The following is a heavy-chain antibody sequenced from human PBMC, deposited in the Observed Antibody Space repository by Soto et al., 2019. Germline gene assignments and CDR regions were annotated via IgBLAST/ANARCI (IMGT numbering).Heavy chain of an antibody. CDR2: IYYSGST. Sequence: PSETLSLTCTVSGGSISSSSYYWGWIRQPPGKGLEWIGSIYYSGSTYYNPSLKSRVTISVDTSKNQFSLKLSSVTAADTAVYYCARHGDYDILTGNWFDPWGQGTLVTVSS. J-gene: IGHJ5*02. CDR3: ARHGDYDILTGNWFDP. V-gene: IGHV4-39*01. D-gene: IGHD3-9*01. CDR1: GGSISSSSYY.